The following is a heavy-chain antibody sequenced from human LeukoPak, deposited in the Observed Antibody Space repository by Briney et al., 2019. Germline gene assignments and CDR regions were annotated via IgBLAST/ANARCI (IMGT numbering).Heavy chain of an antibody. Sequence: GASVKVSCKAFGYTFTGYYMHWVRQAPGQGLEWMGWINPNSGGTNYAQKFQGRVTMTRDTSISTAYMELSRLRSDDTAVYYCARESSWAYYFDYWGQGTLVTVSS. CDR1: GYTFTGYY. D-gene: IGHD6-13*01. V-gene: IGHV1-2*02. CDR2: INPNSGGT. CDR3: ARESSWAYYFDY. J-gene: IGHJ4*02.